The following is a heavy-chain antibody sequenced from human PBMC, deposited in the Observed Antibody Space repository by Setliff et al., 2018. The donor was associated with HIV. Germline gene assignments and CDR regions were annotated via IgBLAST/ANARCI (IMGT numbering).Heavy chain of an antibody. Sequence: SETLSLTCAVSGYSISSGYYWSWIRQPPGKGLEWIGSIYYSGSTNYNPSLKSRVTISVDTSKHQFSLRLSSVTAADTAVYYCARLYYYGSGNYNDAFDIWGQGTMVTVSS. V-gene: IGHV4-38-2*01. CDR2: IYYSGST. J-gene: IGHJ3*02. CDR3: ARLYYYGSGNYNDAFDI. CDR1: GYSISSGYY. D-gene: IGHD3-10*01.